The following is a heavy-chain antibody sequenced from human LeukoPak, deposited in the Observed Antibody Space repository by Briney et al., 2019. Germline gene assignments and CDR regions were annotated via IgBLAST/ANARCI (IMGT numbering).Heavy chain of an antibody. Sequence: PWASVKVSCKASGGTFSSYAISWVRQAPGQGLEWMGGIIPIFGTANYAQKFQGRVTITADESTSTAYMELSSLRSEDTAVYYCARDPIPYGSGSYAYWGQGTLVTVSS. J-gene: IGHJ4*02. CDR3: ARDPIPYGSGSYAY. V-gene: IGHV1-69*13. CDR2: IIPIFGTA. CDR1: GGTFSSYA. D-gene: IGHD3-10*01.